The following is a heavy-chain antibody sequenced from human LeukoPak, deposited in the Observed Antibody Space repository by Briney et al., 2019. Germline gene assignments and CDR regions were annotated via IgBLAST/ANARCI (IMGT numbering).Heavy chain of an antibody. D-gene: IGHD2-2*01. CDR1: GFAFNNFG. CDR2: ISGGGGGST. J-gene: IGHJ5*02. V-gene: IGHV3-23*01. Sequence: PGGSLRLSCAASGFAFNNFGMTWVRQAPGKGLEWVSTISGGGGGSTYSTYSVKGRFTICSDFSKDTVYLQMNSLRAEDTAIYYCARVRCSRMGRSSNSFDPWGQGTLVTVSS. CDR3: ARVRCSRMGRSSNSFDP.